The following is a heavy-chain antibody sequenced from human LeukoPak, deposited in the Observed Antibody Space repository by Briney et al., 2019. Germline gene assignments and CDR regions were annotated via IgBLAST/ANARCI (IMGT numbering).Heavy chain of an antibody. J-gene: IGHJ4*02. CDR1: GFTFSSYA. V-gene: IGHV3-30*01. CDR2: ISYDGSNK. CDR3: ARDPGY. Sequence: GGSLRLSCAASGFTFSSYAMHWVRQAPGKGLEWVAVISYDGSNKYYADSVKGRFTISRDNSKNTLYLQMNSLRAEDTAVYYCARDPGYWGQGTLVTVSS.